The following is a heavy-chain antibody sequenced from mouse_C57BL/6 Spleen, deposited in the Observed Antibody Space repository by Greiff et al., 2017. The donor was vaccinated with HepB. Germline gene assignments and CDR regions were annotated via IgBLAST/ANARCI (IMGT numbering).Heavy chain of an antibody. D-gene: IGHD4-1*01. V-gene: IGHV1-80*01. CDR2: IYPGDGDT. CDR1: GYAFSSYW. Sequence: VKLQQSGAELVKPGASVKISCKASGYAFSSYWMNWVKQRPGKGLEWIGQIYPGDGDTNYNGKFKGKATLTADKSSSTAYMQLSSLTSEDSAVYFCAREALTGWFAYWGQGTLVTVSA. CDR3: AREALTGWFAY. J-gene: IGHJ3*01.